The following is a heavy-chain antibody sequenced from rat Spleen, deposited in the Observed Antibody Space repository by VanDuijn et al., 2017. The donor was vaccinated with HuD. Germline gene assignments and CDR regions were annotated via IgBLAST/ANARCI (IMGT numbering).Heavy chain of an antibody. J-gene: IGHJ2*01. Sequence: EVQLVESGGGLVQPGRSLKLSCAASGFTFSDYGMAWVRQAPKKGLEWVATIIYDDTTYYRDSVKGRFTLSRDNSKSTLYLQMDGLRSEDTATYYCARRGITHYFDHWGQGVMVTVSS. CDR3: ARRGITHYFDH. CDR1: GFTFSDYG. V-gene: IGHV5-17*01. D-gene: IGHD1-6*01. CDR2: IIYDDTT.